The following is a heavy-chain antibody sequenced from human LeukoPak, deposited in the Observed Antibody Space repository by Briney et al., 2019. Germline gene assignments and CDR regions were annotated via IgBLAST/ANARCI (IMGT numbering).Heavy chain of an antibody. V-gene: IGHV4-59*01. J-gene: IGHJ4*02. CDR2: IYYSGST. CDR1: GGSISSYY. CDR3: ARDYRRYDY. Sequence: SETLSLTCTVSGGSISSYYWSWIRQPPGKGLEWIGYIYYSGSTNYNPSLKSRVTISVDTSKNQFSLKLSSVTAADTAVYYCARDYRRYDYWGQGTLVTVSS. D-gene: IGHD3-16*02.